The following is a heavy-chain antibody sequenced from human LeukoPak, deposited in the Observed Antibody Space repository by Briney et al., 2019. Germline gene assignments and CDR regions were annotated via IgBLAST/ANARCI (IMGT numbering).Heavy chain of an antibody. Sequence: GRSLRLSCAASGFTFSSYGMHWVRQAPGKGLEWVAVISYDGSNKYYADSVKGRFTISRDNSKNTLYLQMNSLRAEDTAVYYCAKGNFWSGYYPGETTHFDYWGQGTLVTVSS. V-gene: IGHV3-30*18. J-gene: IGHJ4*02. CDR1: GFTFSSYG. D-gene: IGHD3-3*01. CDR2: ISYDGSNK. CDR3: AKGNFWSGYYPGETTHFDY.